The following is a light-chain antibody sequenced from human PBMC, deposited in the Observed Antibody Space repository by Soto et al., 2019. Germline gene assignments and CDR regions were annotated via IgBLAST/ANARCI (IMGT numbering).Light chain of an antibody. V-gene: IGKV3-20*01. Sequence: LTQAPATLSVSPGERATLSCRASQTIKNNVAWYQLKDGQAPRLLIYGAATRAAGSPDTFRGSGCGTDFTLTISRRDPEDFAVYYCQQHGHSPPVTFGQGTRLEIK. CDR2: GAA. CDR1: QTIKNN. CDR3: QQHGHSPPVT. J-gene: IGKJ5*01.